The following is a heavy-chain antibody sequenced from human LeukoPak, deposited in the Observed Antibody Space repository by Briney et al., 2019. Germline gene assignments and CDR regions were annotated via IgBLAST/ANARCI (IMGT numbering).Heavy chain of an antibody. Sequence: ASVKVSCKASGATFTTYAIIWVRQAPGQGLEWMGWMNPNSGNTGYAQKFQGRVTITRNTSISTAYMELSSLRSEDTAVYYCARVRKVPRINYYMDVWGKGTTVTVSS. CDR3: ARVRKVPRINYYMDV. CDR1: GATFTTYA. V-gene: IGHV1-8*03. D-gene: IGHD2-15*01. CDR2: MNPNSGNT. J-gene: IGHJ6*03.